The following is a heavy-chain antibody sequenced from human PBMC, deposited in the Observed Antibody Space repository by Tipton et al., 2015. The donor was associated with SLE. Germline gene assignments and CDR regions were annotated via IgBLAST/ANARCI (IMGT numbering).Heavy chain of an antibody. CDR2: IDYSGKT. CDR1: GGSISSGGYD. V-gene: IGHV4-31*03. CDR3: ARVKAFYDLWSGFDY. Sequence: TLSLTCTVSGGSISSGGYDWTWIRQHPGKGLEWIGYIDYSGKTQHNPSLKSRVSISVDTSKDQFSLDLTSVTAADTAVYYCARVKAFYDLWSGFDYWGQGILVSVSS. D-gene: IGHD3-3*01. J-gene: IGHJ4*02.